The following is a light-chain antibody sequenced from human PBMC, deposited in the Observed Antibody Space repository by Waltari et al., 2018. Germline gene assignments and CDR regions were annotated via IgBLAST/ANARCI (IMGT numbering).Light chain of an antibody. CDR2: MLS. CDR1: QSLLDSNAGNAY. CDR3: MQRLEFPPT. Sequence: VMTQTPLSLPVTPGEPASIPCKSSQSLLDSNAGNAYVDWYVQKPGQPPQLLFYMLSYRASGVPDRISGSGSGTDFTLKISRVEADDIGTYYCMQRLEFPPTFGPGTKVDI. J-gene: IGKJ3*01. V-gene: IGKV2-40*01.